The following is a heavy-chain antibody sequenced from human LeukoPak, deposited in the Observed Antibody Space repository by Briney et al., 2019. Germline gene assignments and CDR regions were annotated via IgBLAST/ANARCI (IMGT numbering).Heavy chain of an antibody. J-gene: IGHJ4*02. CDR3: ARDGVLLWFGESPYYFDY. Sequence: PSETLSLTCTVSGASISSYYWGWIRQPPGKGLEWIGSIYYSGSTYYNPSLKSRVTISVDTSKNQFSLKLSSVTAADTAVYYCARDGVLLWFGESPYYFDYWGQGTLVTVSP. CDR2: IYYSGST. D-gene: IGHD3-10*01. V-gene: IGHV4-39*07. CDR1: GASISSYY.